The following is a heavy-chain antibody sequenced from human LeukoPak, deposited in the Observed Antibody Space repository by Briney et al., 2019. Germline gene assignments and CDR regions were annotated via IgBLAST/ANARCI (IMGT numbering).Heavy chain of an antibody. CDR1: GYSISSSNW. CDR2: IYYSGST. J-gene: IGHJ4*02. D-gene: IGHD1-26*01. Sequence: SDTLSLTCAVSGYSISSSNWWGWIRPPPGKGLEWIGYIYYSGSTYYNPSLKSRVTMSVDTSKNQFSLKLSSVTAVDTAVYYCASLSGSYFGIDYWGQGTLVTVSS. V-gene: IGHV4-28*01. CDR3: ASLSGSYFGIDY.